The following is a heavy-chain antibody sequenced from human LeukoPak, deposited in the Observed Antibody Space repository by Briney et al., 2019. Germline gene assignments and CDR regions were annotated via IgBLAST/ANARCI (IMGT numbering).Heavy chain of an antibody. J-gene: IGHJ4*02. V-gene: IGHV1-69*13. CDR2: IIPIFGKA. CDR1: GYTFTGYY. CDR3: ARSRRVRYCSNISCYAGFFEY. D-gene: IGHD2-2*01. Sequence: ASVKVSCKASGYTFTGYYMHWVRQAPGQGLEWMGGIIPIFGKANYAQKFQGRVTITADESTSTAYMELSSLRSEDTAVYYCARSRRVRYCSNISCYAGFFEYWGQGTLVTVSS.